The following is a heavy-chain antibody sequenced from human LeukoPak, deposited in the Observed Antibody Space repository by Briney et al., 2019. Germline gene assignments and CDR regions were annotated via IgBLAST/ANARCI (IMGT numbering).Heavy chain of an antibody. CDR2: INSDGSWT. J-gene: IGHJ4*02. V-gene: IGHV3-74*01. CDR3: VSFYETY. CDR1: GFTFWTNA. Sequence: GGSLRLSCAASGFTFWTNAITWVRRAPGKGLVWVSHINSDGSWTSYADSVKGRFTISKDNAKNTVYLQMNSLRAEDTAVYYCVSFYETYWGRGTLVTVSS. D-gene: IGHD2/OR15-2a*01.